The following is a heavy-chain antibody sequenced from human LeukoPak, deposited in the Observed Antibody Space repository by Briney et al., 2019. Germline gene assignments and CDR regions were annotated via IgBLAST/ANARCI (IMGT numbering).Heavy chain of an antibody. CDR3: AREAGGYCSGGSCYYFDY. D-gene: IGHD2-15*01. Sequence: PGGSLRLSCAASGFTFSSYSMNWVRQAPGKGLEWVSSISSSSSYIYYADSVKGRFTISRDNAKNSLYLQMNSLRAEDTAVYYCAREAGGYCSGGSCYYFDYWGQGTLVTVSS. CDR1: GFTFSSYS. CDR2: ISSSSSYI. J-gene: IGHJ4*02. V-gene: IGHV3-21*01.